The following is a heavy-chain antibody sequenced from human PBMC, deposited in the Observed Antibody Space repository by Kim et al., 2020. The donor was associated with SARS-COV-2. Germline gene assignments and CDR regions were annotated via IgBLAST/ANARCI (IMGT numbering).Heavy chain of an antibody. CDR1: GFTFSSYA. CDR2: ISSNGGST. Sequence: GGSLRLSCAASGFTFSSYAMHWVRQAPGKGLEYVSAISSNGGSTYYANSVKGRFTISRDNSKNTLYLQMGSLRAEDMAVYYCAREGEGWPWDYWGQGTLVTVSS. V-gene: IGHV3-64*01. D-gene: IGHD1-26*01. J-gene: IGHJ4*02. CDR3: AREGEGWPWDY.